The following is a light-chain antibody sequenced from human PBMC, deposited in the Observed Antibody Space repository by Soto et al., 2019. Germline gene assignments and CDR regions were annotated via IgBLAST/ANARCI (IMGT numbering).Light chain of an antibody. CDR3: KQYGRPPLT. CDR1: QSVSSSY. CDR2: DAS. J-gene: IGKJ1*01. V-gene: IGKV3D-20*01. Sequence: EIVLAQSPATLSLSPGERATLSGGASQSVSSSYLAWYQQKPGPAPRLLICDASSRATGIPDRFSGSGSGANITLTISSLEHEDLGVYYSKQYGRPPLTFGQGSRVDIK.